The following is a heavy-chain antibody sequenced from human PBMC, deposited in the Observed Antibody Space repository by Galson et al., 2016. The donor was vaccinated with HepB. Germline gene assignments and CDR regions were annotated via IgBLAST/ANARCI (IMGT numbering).Heavy chain of an antibody. CDR1: GGSISYDY. Sequence: LSLTCTVSGGSISYDYWTWIRQPPGKGLEWIGEINHSGSTNYNPSLKSRVTISVDTSKNQFSLKLSSVTAADTAVYYCARGDNPDYGDYASAYYYMDVWGKGTTVTVSS. CDR2: INHSGST. CDR3: ARGDNPDYGDYASAYYYMDV. J-gene: IGHJ6*03. D-gene: IGHD4-17*01. V-gene: IGHV4-34*01.